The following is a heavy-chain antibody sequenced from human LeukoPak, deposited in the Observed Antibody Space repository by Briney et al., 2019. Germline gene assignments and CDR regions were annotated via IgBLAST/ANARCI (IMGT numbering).Heavy chain of an antibody. V-gene: IGHV3-23*01. CDR1: RFTFSSYF. Sequence: GGSLRPSCAASRFTFSSYFMSWVRQAPGKGLEWVSSISRSAAATYYADSVKGRFTISRDNSRNTLSLHMDSLRAEDTAVYFCAKHAGGHDLDALDIWGQGTMVTVSS. J-gene: IGHJ3*02. CDR3: AKHAGGHDLDALDI. CDR2: ISRSAAAT. D-gene: IGHD2-2*01.